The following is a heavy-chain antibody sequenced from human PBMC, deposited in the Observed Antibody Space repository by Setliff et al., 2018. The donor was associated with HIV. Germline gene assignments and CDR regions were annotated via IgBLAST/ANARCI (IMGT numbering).Heavy chain of an antibody. D-gene: IGHD3-22*01. J-gene: IGHJ4*02. CDR3: ARVGKYYYDATGPDFDH. CDR2: IIPIFGTT. CDR1: GDSFSNYA. Sequence: SVKVSCKASGDSFSNYAISWVRQAPGQGLEWMGGIIPIFGTTNCARKFQGRVTLSADESTSTAYMELSSLRSEDTAVYYCARVGKYYYDATGPDFDHWGQGTLVTVTS. V-gene: IGHV1-69*13.